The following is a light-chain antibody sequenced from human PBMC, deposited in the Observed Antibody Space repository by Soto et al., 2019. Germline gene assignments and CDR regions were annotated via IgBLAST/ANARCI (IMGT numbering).Light chain of an antibody. CDR2: DAS. V-gene: IGKV3-11*01. J-gene: IGKJ4*01. CDR3: QQRSNWST. CDR1: QSVSSY. Sequence: EIVLTQSPATLSLSPGERATLSCRASQSVSSYLAWYQQKPGQAPRLLIYDASNRATGIPARFSGSGSGTDFTLTIRSLEPEDFEVYYCQQRSNWSTFGGGTKVEIK.